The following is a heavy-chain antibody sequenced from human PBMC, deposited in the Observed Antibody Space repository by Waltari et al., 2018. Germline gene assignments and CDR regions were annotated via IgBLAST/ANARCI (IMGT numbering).Heavy chain of an antibody. Sequence: QVHLVQSGAEVKKPGASVKVSCKASGYTFTGHYIHWVRQAPGQGLEGMGWIDPNTGDTKYAQKFQGRVNMTSYTSTSTAYMELNRVKSDDTAVYYWARLDDDLIWGTVGWFDSWGQGTLVTVSS. D-gene: IGHD3-16*01. V-gene: IGHV1-2*02. J-gene: IGHJ5*01. CDR3: ARLDDDLIWGTVGWFDS. CDR2: IDPNTGDT. CDR1: GYTFTGHY.